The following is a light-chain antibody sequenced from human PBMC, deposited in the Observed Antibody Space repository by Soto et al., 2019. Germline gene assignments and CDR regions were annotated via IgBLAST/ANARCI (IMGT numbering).Light chain of an antibody. CDR3: LQHHTYPFT. CDR2: AAY. V-gene: IGKV1-17*01. CDR1: QVIGNN. J-gene: IGKJ2*01. Sequence: DIQMTQSPSSLSASVGDRVTLTCRASQVIGNNLGWYQQKPGKAPKRLIYAAYTLEGGVPSRFSGSGSATEFTLTISSLQPEDFATYYCLQHHTYPFTFGQGNKLEI.